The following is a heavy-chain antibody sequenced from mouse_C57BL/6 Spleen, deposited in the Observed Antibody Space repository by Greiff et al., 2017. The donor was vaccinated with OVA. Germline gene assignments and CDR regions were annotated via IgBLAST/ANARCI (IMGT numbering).Heavy chain of an antibody. CDR2: INYDGSST. J-gene: IGHJ1*03. Sequence: EVQLVESEGGLVQPGRSMKLSCTASGFTFSDYYMAWVRQVPEKGLEWVANINYDGSSTYYLDSLKSRFIISRDNAKNILYLQMSSLKSEDTATFYCAREELTGTPYWYFDVWGTGTTVTVAS. CDR1: GFTFSDYY. D-gene: IGHD4-1*01. CDR3: AREELTGTPYWYFDV. V-gene: IGHV5-16*01.